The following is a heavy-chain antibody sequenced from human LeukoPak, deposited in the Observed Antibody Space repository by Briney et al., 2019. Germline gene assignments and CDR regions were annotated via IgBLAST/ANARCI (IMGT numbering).Heavy chain of an antibody. Sequence: ASVKVSCKASGYTFTGYYMHWVRQAPGQGLEWMGRINPNSGGTNYAQKFQGRVTMTRDTSISTAYMELSRLRSDDTAVYYCARVRRFGELLYFDYWGQGTLVTASS. CDR1: GYTFTGYY. J-gene: IGHJ4*02. CDR3: ARVRRFGELLYFDY. V-gene: IGHV1-2*06. D-gene: IGHD3-10*01. CDR2: INPNSGGT.